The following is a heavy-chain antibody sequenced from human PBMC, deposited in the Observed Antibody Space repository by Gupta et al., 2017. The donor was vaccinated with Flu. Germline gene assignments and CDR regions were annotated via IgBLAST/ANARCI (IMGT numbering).Heavy chain of an antibody. CDR3: AREGGYCSGGSCSSYGMDV. CDR2: IWYDGSNK. J-gene: IGHJ6*02. CDR1: GFTFSSHG. Sequence: QVQLVESGGGVVQPGRSLRLSCAASGFTFSSHGMHWVRQAPGKGRELVAVIWYDGSNKYYADSVKGRFTISRDNSKNTVYLQMNSQRAEDTAVYYCAREGGYCSGGSCSSYGMDVWGQGTTVPVSS. D-gene: IGHD2-15*01. V-gene: IGHV3-33*01.